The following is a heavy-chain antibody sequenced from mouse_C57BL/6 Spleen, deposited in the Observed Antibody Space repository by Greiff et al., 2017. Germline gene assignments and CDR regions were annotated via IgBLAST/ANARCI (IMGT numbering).Heavy chain of an antibody. CDR2: IDPNSGGT. CDR3: ARKGNDGLGEETWFAY. V-gene: IGHV1-72*01. J-gene: IGHJ3*01. CDR1: GYTFTSYW. Sequence: QVQLQQPGAELVKPGASVKLSCKASGYTFTSYWMHWVKQRPGRGLEWIGRIDPNSGGTKYNEKFKSKATLTVDKPSSTAYMQLSSLTSEDSAVYYCARKGNDGLGEETWFAYWGQGTLVTVSA. D-gene: IGHD2-2*01.